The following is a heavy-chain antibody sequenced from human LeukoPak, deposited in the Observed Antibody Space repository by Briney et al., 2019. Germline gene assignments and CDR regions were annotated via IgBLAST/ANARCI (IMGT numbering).Heavy chain of an antibody. D-gene: IGHD2-15*01. J-gene: IGHJ5*02. CDR2: ISAYNGNT. CDR1: GYTFTTYG. CDR3: ARDGYCSGGSCYRDNWFDP. V-gene: IGHV1-18*04. Sequence: ASVKVSCKASGYTFTTYGISWVRQAPGQGLEWMGWISAYNGNTNYAQELQGRVTMTTDTSTSTAYMELRSLRSDDTAVYYCARDGYCSGGSCYRDNWFDPWGQGTLVTVSS.